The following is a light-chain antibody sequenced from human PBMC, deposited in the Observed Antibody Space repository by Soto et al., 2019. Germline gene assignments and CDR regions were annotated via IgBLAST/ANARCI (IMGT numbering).Light chain of an antibody. CDR2: DAS. J-gene: IGKJ4*01. CDR1: QSVGNS. CDR3: QQRSNWPLT. Sequence: EIVLTQSPAALSFSPGERATLSCRASQSVGNSLAWYQQKPGQAPRLLIYDASSKPTDIPARFTGSGSGTDFSVTISGLEPEDFVVYYWQQRSNWPLTFGGGTKVEIK. V-gene: IGKV3-11*01.